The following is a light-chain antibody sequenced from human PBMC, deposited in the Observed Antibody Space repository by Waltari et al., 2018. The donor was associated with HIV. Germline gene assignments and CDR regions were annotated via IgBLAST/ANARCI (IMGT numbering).Light chain of an antibody. Sequence: QSALTQPASVSGSPGQSVTISCIGSAIDIGLYDYISWYHHPPTRAPRLVVFNANSRPSGSPFRFARSKSGNTASLTISGLQADDEGVYYCSSYVTGGSLLFGGGTQVTVL. CDR1: AIDIGLYDY. CDR2: NAN. J-gene: IGLJ3*02. V-gene: IGLV2-14*01. CDR3: SSYVTGGSLL.